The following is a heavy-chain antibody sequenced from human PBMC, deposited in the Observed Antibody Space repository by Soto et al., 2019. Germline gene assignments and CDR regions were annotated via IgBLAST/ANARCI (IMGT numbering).Heavy chain of an antibody. D-gene: IGHD3-10*01. CDR1: GFTFGSYA. CDR3: AKGGNFYFYYMDV. J-gene: IGHJ6*03. Sequence: EVQLLESGGGLEQPGGSLRLSCAASGFTFGSYAMSWVRQTPGKGLEWVSNLSGSGDSTYYADSVKGRFTISRDNAKNTLYLHMNSLRAEDTAVYYCAKGGNFYFYYMDVWGKGTTVTVSS. V-gene: IGHV3-23*01. CDR2: LSGSGDST.